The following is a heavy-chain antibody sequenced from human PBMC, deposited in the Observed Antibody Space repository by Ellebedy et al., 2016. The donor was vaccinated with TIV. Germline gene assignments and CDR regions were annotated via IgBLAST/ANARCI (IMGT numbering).Heavy chain of an antibody. CDR1: GFTFSDYY. D-gene: IGHD2-15*01. Sequence: GESLKISCAASGFTFSDYYMSWIRQAPGKGLEWISYISSSTTYTNYADSVKGRFTISRDNAKNSLYLQMNSLRAEDTAVYYCARCVVAHAAFDIWGQGTMVTVSS. V-gene: IGHV3-11*06. J-gene: IGHJ3*02. CDR2: ISSSTTYT. CDR3: ARCVVAHAAFDI.